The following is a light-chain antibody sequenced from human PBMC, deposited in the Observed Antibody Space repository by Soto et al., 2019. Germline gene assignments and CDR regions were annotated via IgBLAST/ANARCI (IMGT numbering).Light chain of an antibody. CDR2: EVS. V-gene: IGLV2-14*01. CDR1: SSDVGGYNY. J-gene: IGLJ1*01. Sequence: QSALTQPASVSGSPGQSITISCTGTSSDVGGYNYVSWYQQHPGKATKLMIYEVSYRPSGVSNRFSGSKSGNTASLTISGLQAEDEADYYCCSYTTSSTYVFGTGTKLTVL. CDR3: CSYTTSSTYV.